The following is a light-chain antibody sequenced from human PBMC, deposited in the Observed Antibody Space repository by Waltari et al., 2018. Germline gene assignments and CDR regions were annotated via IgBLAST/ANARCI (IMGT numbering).Light chain of an antibody. J-gene: IGKJ4*01. CDR2: KSS. CDR3: QQYNLYPLT. V-gene: IGKV1-5*03. Sequence: DIQMTHSPSTLSASAGDRLTITCRASQSVSSWFAWYQQKPGKAPKLLIYKSSTLESGVPSRFSGSGSGTEFTLTISSLQPDDFATYYCQQYNLYPLTFGGGTKVEIK. CDR1: QSVSSW.